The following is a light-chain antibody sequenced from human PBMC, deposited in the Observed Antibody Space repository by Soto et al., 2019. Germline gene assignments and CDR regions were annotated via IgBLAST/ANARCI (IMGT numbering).Light chain of an antibody. J-gene: IGLJ1*01. CDR2: EVS. CDR3: SSYTGSSTLGV. V-gene: IGLV2-14*01. Sequence: PAAVRGSPGQSSTFSCTGTISQIGGYNYVSWYQQHPCKAPKLMIYEVSNRPSGVSNRCYGSNPGNTASLTISGLLAEDEADYYCSSYTGSSTLGVCGTGAKVTV. CDR1: ISQIGGYNY.